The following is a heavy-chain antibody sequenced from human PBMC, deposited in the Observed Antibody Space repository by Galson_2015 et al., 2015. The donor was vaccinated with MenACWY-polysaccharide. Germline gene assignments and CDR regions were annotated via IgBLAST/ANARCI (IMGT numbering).Heavy chain of an antibody. CDR3: VRRLTSRCFDY. CDR1: RFTFSDYY. V-gene: IGHV3-11*01. D-gene: IGHD2-8*01. Sequence: SLRLSCAASRFTFSDYYMSWIRQAPGKGLEWVSYISSSGSTISYADSVKGRFTISRDNAQNSLYLQVNSLRAEDTAVYYCVRRLTSRCFDYWGQGTLITVSS. CDR2: ISSSGSTI. J-gene: IGHJ4*02.